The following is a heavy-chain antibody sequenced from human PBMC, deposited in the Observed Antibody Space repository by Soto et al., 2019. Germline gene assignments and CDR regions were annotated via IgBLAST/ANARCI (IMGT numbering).Heavy chain of an antibody. D-gene: IGHD2-8*01. CDR2: MYNVGRT. CDR1: GDSVTNYF. CDR3: ARFAGYCTNGVCPIFDF. J-gene: IGHJ4*02. V-gene: IGHV4-59*02. Sequence: QVHLRESGPGLVKSSETLSLTCTVSGDSVTNYFWSWMRQPPGKGLEMIGHMYNVGRTNYSPTLKSRITMLLDSSKNQFCLNLSSVTAADTAVYFCARFAGYCTNGVCPIFDFWGQGVLVAVSS.